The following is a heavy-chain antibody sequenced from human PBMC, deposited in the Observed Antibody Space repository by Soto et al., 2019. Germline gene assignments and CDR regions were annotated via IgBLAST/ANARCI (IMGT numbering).Heavy chain of an antibody. D-gene: IGHD3-10*01. CDR1: GASISPYY. Sequence: LSLTCTVSGASISPYYWTWIRQPPGKGLEWIGYIFSSGNTNYNPSLKSRVTISVDTSKYQFSLKLSSVTAADTAVYYCAREYYYGSESYRGLDVWGQGTTVTVSS. CDR3: AREYYYGSESYRGLDV. J-gene: IGHJ6*02. V-gene: IGHV4-59*01. CDR2: IFSSGNT.